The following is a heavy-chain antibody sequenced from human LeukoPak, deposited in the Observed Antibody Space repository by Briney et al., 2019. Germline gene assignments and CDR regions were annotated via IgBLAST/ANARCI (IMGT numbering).Heavy chain of an antibody. J-gene: IGHJ4*02. CDR2: IYYSGST. Sequence: SETLSLTCTVSGGSISSYYWSWIRQPPGKGLEWIGYIYYSGSTKYNPSLKSRVTISVDTSKNQFSLKLSSVTAADTAVYYCARQAPTATYYDFWSGYYTSYYFDYWGQGTLVTVSS. D-gene: IGHD3-3*01. V-gene: IGHV4-59*01. CDR3: ARQAPTATYYDFWSGYYTSYYFDY. CDR1: GGSISSYY.